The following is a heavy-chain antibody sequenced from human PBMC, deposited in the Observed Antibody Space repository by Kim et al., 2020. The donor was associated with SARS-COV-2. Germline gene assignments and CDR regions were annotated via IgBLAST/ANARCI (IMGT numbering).Heavy chain of an antibody. J-gene: IGHJ6*02. V-gene: IGHV3-13*04. D-gene: IGHD5-18*01. CDR1: GFTFSSYD. Sequence: GGSLRLSCAASGFTFSSYDMHWVRQATGKGLEWVSAIGTAGDTYYPGSVKGRFTISRENAKNSLYLQMNSLRAGDTAVYYRARGKRHVDTAMVICFFAAADYGMDVWGQGTTVTVSS. CDR3: ARGKRHVDTAMVICFFAAADYGMDV. CDR2: IGTAGDT.